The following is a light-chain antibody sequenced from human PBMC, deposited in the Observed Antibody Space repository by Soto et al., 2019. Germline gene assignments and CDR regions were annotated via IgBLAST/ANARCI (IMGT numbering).Light chain of an antibody. CDR3: QQYSDSPLT. CDR2: GAS. Sequence: EIVLTQSPGTLSLSPGERATLSCRASQTVRTNYLAWFQHKPGQAPRLLIYGASSRATGIPVRFSGSGSGTDFTLTINRLEPEDFAVYLCQQYSDSPLTFGGGTKVEIK. CDR1: QTVRTNY. J-gene: IGKJ4*01. V-gene: IGKV3-20*01.